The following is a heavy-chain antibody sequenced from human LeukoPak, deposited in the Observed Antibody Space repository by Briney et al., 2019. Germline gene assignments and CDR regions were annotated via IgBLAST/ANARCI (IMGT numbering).Heavy chain of an antibody. V-gene: IGHV3-20*04. D-gene: IGHD6-19*01. Sequence: PGGSLRLSCAPSGFTFADYGMSWVRQAPGKGLEWVSGINWHGGSTGYADSVKGRFTISRDNAKNSLYLQMNSLRAEDTALYYCARRSGGSRGYYYYCMDVWGKGTTVTVSS. CDR2: INWHGGST. CDR3: ARRSGGSRGYYYYCMDV. J-gene: IGHJ6*03. CDR1: GFTFADYG.